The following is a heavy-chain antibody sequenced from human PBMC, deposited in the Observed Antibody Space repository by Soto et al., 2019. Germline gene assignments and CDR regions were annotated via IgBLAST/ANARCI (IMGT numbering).Heavy chain of an antibody. CDR2: IKSKIDGGTT. CDR1: GFTFSDAW. Sequence: GGSLRLSCAASGFTFSDAWMSWVRQAPGKGLEWIGRIKSKIDGGTTDYAAPVKGRFTISRDDSKNTLFLQMNSLKTEDTAVYSCTTASARNWNRFHSYYYCMDVWGQGTTVTVSS. D-gene: IGHD1-1*01. CDR3: TTASARNWNRFHSYYYCMDV. J-gene: IGHJ6*02. V-gene: IGHV3-15*01.